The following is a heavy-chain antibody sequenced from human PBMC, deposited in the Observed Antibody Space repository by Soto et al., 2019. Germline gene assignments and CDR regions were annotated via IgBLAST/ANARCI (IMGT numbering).Heavy chain of an antibody. CDR2: INPSSDST. CDR3: ARSNPQYCGGDCYSHLDS. D-gene: IGHD2-21*02. Sequence: ASVKVSCKASGYTFTSYFMHCVRQAPGQGLEWMGIINPSSDSTIYAQNFQGRVTMTRDTSTSTVYMELRSLRSEDTAVYYCARSNPQYCGGDCYSHLDSWGQGTLVTVSS. CDR1: GYTFTSYF. J-gene: IGHJ4*02. V-gene: IGHV1-46*01.